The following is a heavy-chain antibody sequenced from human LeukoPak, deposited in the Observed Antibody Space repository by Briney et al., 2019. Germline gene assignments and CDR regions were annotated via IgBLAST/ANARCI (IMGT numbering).Heavy chain of an antibody. CDR2: ISAYNGNT. Sequence: ASVKVSCKASGYTFTNFGITWARQAPGQELEWMGWISAYNGNTNYAQKFQGRVTMTTDTSTSTAYMELRSLRSDDTAVYYCARDPRIVGTTPDWFDPWGQGTRVTVSS. J-gene: IGHJ5*02. CDR1: GYTFTNFG. D-gene: IGHD1-26*01. CDR3: ARDPRIVGTTPDWFDP. V-gene: IGHV1-18*01.